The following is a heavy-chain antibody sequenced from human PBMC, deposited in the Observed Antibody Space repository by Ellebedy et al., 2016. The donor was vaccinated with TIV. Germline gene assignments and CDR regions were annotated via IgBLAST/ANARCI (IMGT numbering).Heavy chain of an antibody. CDR3: AKQGGYSYGSPFDY. CDR2: IHYGNGNT. J-gene: IGHJ4*02. CDR1: GYTFTTYA. D-gene: IGHD5-18*01. Sequence: AASVTVSCKASGYTFTTYAMHWVRPAPGQRREWMAWIHYGNGNTKYSQQFQGRVTIPRDTSATTVYMELRSLRSKDTAVYYCAKQGGYSYGSPFDYWGQGTLVTVSS. V-gene: IGHV1-3*01.